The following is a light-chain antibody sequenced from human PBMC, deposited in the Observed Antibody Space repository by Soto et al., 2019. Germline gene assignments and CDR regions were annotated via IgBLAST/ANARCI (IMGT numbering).Light chain of an antibody. CDR1: QTVTNN. V-gene: IGKV3-15*01. J-gene: IGKJ1*01. CDR2: GAS. Sequence: EIVMTQSPATLSVSPGEGATLSCRASQTVTNNLAWYQQKPGQAPRLLIYGASTRATGIPARFSGSGSGTEFTLTISSLQSEDFAVYYCQQYNNWPRTFGQVTKVEIK. CDR3: QQYNNWPRT.